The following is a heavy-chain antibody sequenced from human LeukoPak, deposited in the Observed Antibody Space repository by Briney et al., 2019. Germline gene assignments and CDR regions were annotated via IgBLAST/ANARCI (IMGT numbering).Heavy chain of an antibody. J-gene: IGHJ5*02. CDR3: ARDRIAVASNWFDP. V-gene: IGHV7-4-1*02. CDR2: INTNTGNP. CDR1: GYTFTGYY. D-gene: IGHD6-19*01. Sequence: ASVKVSCKASGYTFTGYYMHWVRQAPGQGLEWMGWINTNTGNPTYAQGFTGRFVFSLDTSVSTAYLQISSLKAEDTAVYYCARDRIAVASNWFDPWGQGTLVTVSS.